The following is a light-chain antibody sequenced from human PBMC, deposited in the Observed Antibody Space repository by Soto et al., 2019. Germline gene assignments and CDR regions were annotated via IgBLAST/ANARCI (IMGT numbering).Light chain of an antibody. CDR1: SSDVGVYNL. V-gene: IGLV2-23*03. CDR2: EGS. Sequence: QSALTQPASVSGSPGQSITISCTGTSSDVGVYNLVSWYQQHPGKAPKLMIYEGSKRPSGVSNRFSGSKSGNTASLTISGLQAEDGADYYCCSYAGSSTFVFGTGTKVTVL. CDR3: CSYAGSSTFV. J-gene: IGLJ1*01.